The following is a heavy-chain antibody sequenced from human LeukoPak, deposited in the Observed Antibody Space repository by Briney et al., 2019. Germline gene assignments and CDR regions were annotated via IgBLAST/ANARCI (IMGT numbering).Heavy chain of an antibody. CDR2: TSGSGGST. CDR1: GFTFSSYA. Sequence: PGGSLRLSCAASGFTFSSYAMSWVRQAPGKGLEWVSATSGSGGSTYYADSVKGRFTISRDNSKNTLYLQMNSLRAEDTAVYYCAGIAAAGTLNDYWGQGTLVTVSS. CDR3: AGIAAAGTLNDY. J-gene: IGHJ4*02. D-gene: IGHD6-13*01. V-gene: IGHV3-23*01.